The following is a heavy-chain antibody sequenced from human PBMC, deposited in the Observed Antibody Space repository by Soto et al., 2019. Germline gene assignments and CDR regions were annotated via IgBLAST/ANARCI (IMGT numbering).Heavy chain of an antibody. CDR1: CYTFTSYG. CDR2: ISAYNGNT. J-gene: IGHJ4*02. CDR3: ATGIAVAGYYYIDY. V-gene: IGHV1-18*01. D-gene: IGHD6-19*01. Sequence: ASVKVSCKASCYTFTSYGISWVRQAPGQGLEWMGWISAYNGNTNYAQKLQGRVTMTTDTSTSTAYMELRSLRSDDTAVYYCATGIAVAGYYYIDYPGQGIRVTVSS.